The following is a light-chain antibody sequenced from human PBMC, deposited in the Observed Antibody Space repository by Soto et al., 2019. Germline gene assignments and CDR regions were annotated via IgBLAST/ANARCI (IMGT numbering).Light chain of an antibody. CDR3: QESYSSPFT. J-gene: IGKJ3*01. V-gene: IGKV1-39*01. CDR1: QTIATF. Sequence: DIQMTQSPSSLSASVGDRVTITCRASQTIATFLNWYQQKPGEAPRLLIYTASTLHGGVPSRFSGSGSGTEFTLTISSLQPEDFATYYCQESYSSPFTIGPGTRVDVK. CDR2: TAS.